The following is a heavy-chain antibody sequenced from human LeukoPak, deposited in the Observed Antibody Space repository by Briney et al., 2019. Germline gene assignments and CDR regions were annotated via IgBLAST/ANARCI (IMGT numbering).Heavy chain of an antibody. CDR1: GYTLTELS. CDR3: ATVVVDTAMARRFEDPQIRLAFDI. Sequence: GASVKVSCKVSGYTLTELSMHWVRQAPGKGLEWMGGFDPEDGETIYAQKFQGRVTMTEDTSTDTAYMELSSLRSEDTAVYYCATVVVDTAMARRFEDPQIRLAFDIWGQGTMVTVSS. V-gene: IGHV1-24*01. CDR2: FDPEDGET. J-gene: IGHJ3*02. D-gene: IGHD5-18*01.